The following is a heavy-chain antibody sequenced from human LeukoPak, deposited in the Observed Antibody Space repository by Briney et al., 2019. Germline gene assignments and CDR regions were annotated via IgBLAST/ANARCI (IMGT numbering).Heavy chain of an antibody. Sequence: GGSLRLSCAASGFTFNAYHMSWIRQAPGKGLEWISSITNGGNSGYTIYYADSAKGRFTFSRDNAKNSLYLQMSNLRPENTAVYFCARDSYISGSDYWGQGTLVTVSS. CDR1: GFTFNAYH. D-gene: IGHD6-19*01. CDR3: ARDSYISGSDY. V-gene: IGHV3-11*01. CDR2: ITNGGNSGYTI. J-gene: IGHJ4*02.